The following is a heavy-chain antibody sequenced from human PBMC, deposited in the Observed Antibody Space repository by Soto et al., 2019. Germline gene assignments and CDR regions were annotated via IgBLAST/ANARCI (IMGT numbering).Heavy chain of an antibody. V-gene: IGHV1-2*04. Sequence: QVQLVQSGAEVKKPGASVKVSCKASGYTFTGYYMHWVRQAPGQGLEWMGWINPNSGGTNYAQKCQGWVTMTRDTPISTADIELSRLRSDDTAVYYCARDRWELAAFPFGDYYYGMDVWGQGTTVTVSS. CDR2: INPNSGGT. CDR1: GYTFTGYY. J-gene: IGHJ6*02. CDR3: ARDRWELAAFPFGDYYYGMDV. D-gene: IGHD3-16*01.